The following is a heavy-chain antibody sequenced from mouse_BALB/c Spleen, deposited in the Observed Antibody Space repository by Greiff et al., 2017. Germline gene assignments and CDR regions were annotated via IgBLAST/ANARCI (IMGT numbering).Heavy chain of an antibody. CDR3: ARDGRGYFAY. V-gene: IGHV3-6*02. CDR2: ISYDGSN. D-gene: IGHD4-1*01. CDR1: GYSITSGYY. Sequence: EVKLMESGPGLVKPSQSLSLTCSVTGYSITSGYYWNWIRQFPGNKLEWMGYISYDGSNNYNPSLKNRISITRDTSKNQFFLKLNSVTTEDTATYYCARDGRGYFAYWGQGTLVTVSA. J-gene: IGHJ3*01.